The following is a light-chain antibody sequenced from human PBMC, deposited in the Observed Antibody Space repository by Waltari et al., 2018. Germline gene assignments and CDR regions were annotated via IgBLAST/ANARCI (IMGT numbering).Light chain of an antibody. Sequence: EIVMTQSPATLSVSPGERATLSCRASPSVSSNLAWYQQKPGLAPRPLIYGASTRATGNPARLSGSGSGTEFTLTISSLQSEDFAVYYCQQYNNWPLTFGGGTKVEIK. CDR3: QQYNNWPLT. CDR1: PSVSSN. V-gene: IGKV3D-15*01. J-gene: IGKJ4*01. CDR2: GAS.